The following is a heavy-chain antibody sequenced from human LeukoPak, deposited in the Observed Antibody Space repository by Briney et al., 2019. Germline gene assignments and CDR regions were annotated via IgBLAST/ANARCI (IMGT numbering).Heavy chain of an antibody. J-gene: IGHJ5*02. CDR3: ARDRYYYGSGSFNWFDP. V-gene: IGHV4-4*07. CDR1: GGLISRYY. Sequence: PSDTLALLCSVSGGLISRYYWRGIPRPGGEALEWIWRIYTSGRSNYYPSLKGRVTMSLDTSKNQFSLKLSSVTAADTAVYYCARDRYYYGSGSFNWFDPGGQGTLVTVSS. CDR2: IYTSGRS. D-gene: IGHD3-10*01.